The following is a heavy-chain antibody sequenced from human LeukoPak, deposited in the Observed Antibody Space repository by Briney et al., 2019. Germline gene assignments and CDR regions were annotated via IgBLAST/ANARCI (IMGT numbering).Heavy chain of an antibody. CDR3: AREPRGGYYDSSGYYDAFDI. CDR2: IIPIFGTA. D-gene: IGHD3-22*01. CDR1: GGTFSSYA. J-gene: IGHJ3*02. V-gene: IGHV1-69*06. Sequence: SVKVSCKASGGTFSSYAISWVRQAPGQGLEWMGGIIPIFGTANYAQKFQGRVTITADKSTSTAYMELSSLRSEDTAVYYCAREPRGGYYDSSGYYDAFDIWGQGTMVTVSS.